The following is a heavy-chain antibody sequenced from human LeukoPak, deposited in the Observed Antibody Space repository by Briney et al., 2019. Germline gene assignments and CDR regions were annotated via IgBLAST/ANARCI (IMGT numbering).Heavy chain of an antibody. CDR3: ATRNVLLWFGELPYGMDV. V-gene: IGHV3-53*01. CDR2: IYSGGST. D-gene: IGHD3-10*01. J-gene: IGHJ6*04. Sequence: PGGSLRLSCAASGFTVSSNYMSWVRQAPGKGLEWVSVIYSGGSTYYADSVKGRFTISRDNSKNTLYLQMNSLRGEDTAVYYCATRNVLLWFGELPYGMDVWGKGTTVTVSS. CDR1: GFTVSSNY.